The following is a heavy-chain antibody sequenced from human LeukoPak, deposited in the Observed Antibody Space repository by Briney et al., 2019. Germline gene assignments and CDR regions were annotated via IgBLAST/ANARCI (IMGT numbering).Heavy chain of an antibody. Sequence: ASVKVSCKVSGDTLTELSMHWVRQAPGKGLEWMGGFDPEDGETIYAQKFQGRVTMTEDTSTDTAYMELSRLRSDDTAVYYCARGDYDFWSGYSTYFDYWGQGTLVTVSS. V-gene: IGHV1-24*01. CDR2: FDPEDGET. J-gene: IGHJ4*02. D-gene: IGHD3-3*01. CDR3: ARGDYDFWSGYSTYFDY. CDR1: GDTLTELS.